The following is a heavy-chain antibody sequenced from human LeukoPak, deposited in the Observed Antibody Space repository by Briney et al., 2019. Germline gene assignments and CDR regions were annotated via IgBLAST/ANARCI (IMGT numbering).Heavy chain of an antibody. D-gene: IGHD2-8*01. V-gene: IGHV3-23*01. CDR2: ISGGGGST. J-gene: IGHJ4*02. CDR3: AKDGYCTNGVCFAPFDY. CDR1: GFTFSSYA. Sequence: GSLXLSCAASGFTFSSYAMSWVRQAPGKGLEWVSVISGGGGSTDYADSVKGRFTISRDNSKNTLYLQVNSLRAEDTAVYYCAKDGYCTNGVCFAPFDYWGQGTLVTVSS.